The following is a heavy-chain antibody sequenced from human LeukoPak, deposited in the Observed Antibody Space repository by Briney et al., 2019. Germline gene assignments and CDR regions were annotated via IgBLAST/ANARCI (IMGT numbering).Heavy chain of an antibody. CDR2: ISSSSSTI. Sequence: GGSLRLSCAASGFTFSSYSMNWVRQAPGKGLEWVSYISSSSSTIYYADSVKGRFTISRDNAKNSLYLQMNSLRAEDTAVYYCARENPITIFGVVTPYYYYYMDVWGKGTTVTVSS. D-gene: IGHD3-3*01. J-gene: IGHJ6*03. CDR3: ARENPITIFGVVTPYYYYYMDV. CDR1: GFTFSSYS. V-gene: IGHV3-48*01.